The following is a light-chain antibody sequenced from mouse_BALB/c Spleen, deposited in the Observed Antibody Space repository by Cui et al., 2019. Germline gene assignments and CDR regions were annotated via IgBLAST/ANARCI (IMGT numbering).Light chain of an antibody. CDR3: QCFWGTLIYT. J-gene: IGKJ2*01. CDR2: AAT. V-gene: IGKV12-46*01. Sequence: DIQMTQSPASLSVSVGETVTITCRASENIYSNLAWYQQKQGKSPQLLVYAATNLADGVPSRFSGSGSGTQYSLKINSLQSEDFGNYYCQCFWGTLIYTFGGGTKLEIK. CDR1: ENIYSN.